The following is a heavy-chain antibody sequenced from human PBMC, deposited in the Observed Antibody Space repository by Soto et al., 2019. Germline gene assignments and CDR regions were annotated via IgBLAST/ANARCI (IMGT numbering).Heavy chain of an antibody. CDR3: AKDERGVIYYYMDV. D-gene: IGHD3-16*01. CDR2: ISWNSGSI. V-gene: IGHV3-9*01. J-gene: IGHJ6*03. CDR1: GFTFDDYA. Sequence: GGSLRLSCAASGFTFDDYAMHWVRQAPGKGLEWVSGISWNSGSIGYADSVKGRFTISRDNAKNSLYLQMNSLRAEDTALYYCAKDERGVIYYYMDVWGKGTTVTVSS.